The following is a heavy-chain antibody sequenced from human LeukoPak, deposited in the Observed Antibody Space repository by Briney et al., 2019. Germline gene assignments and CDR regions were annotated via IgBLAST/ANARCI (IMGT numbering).Heavy chain of an antibody. CDR2: IYHSGST. D-gene: IGHD4-17*01. J-gene: IGHJ4*02. CDR1: GYSISSGYY. Sequence: SETLSLTCTVSGYSISSGYYWGWIRQPPGKGLEWIGSIYHSGSTYYNPSLKSRVTISVDTSKNRFSLKLSSVTAADTAVYYCARVPTVTFFDYWGQGTLVTVSS. CDR3: ARVPTVTFFDY. V-gene: IGHV4-38-2*02.